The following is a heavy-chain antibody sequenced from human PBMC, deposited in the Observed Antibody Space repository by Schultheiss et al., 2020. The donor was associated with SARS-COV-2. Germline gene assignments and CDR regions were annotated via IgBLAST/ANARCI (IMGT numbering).Heavy chain of an antibody. CDR1: GFTFSSYG. CDR2: ISYDGSNK. CDR3: ARSRDRADY. Sequence: GGSLRLSCAASGFTFSSYGMHWVRQAPGKGLEWVAVISYDGSNKYYADSVKGRFTISRDNAKNSLYLQMNSLRAEDTAVYYCARSRDRADYWGQGTLVTVSS. J-gene: IGHJ4*01. V-gene: IGHV3-30*03. D-gene: IGHD2-21*02.